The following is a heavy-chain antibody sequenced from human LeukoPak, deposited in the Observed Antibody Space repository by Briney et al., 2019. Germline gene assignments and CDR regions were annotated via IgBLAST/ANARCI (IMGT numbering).Heavy chain of an antibody. Sequence: SETLSLTCAVYGEPFSGYYWSWIRQPPGKGLEWIGEINHSGSSNYNPSLKSRVTISVDTSKNQFSLKLNSVSAADTALYYCARRPRDSVNYDGPSGLDYWGQGTRVTVSS. D-gene: IGHD1-26*01. CDR3: ARRPRDSVNYDGPSGLDY. CDR2: INHSGSS. J-gene: IGHJ4*02. CDR1: GEPFSGYY. V-gene: IGHV4-34*01.